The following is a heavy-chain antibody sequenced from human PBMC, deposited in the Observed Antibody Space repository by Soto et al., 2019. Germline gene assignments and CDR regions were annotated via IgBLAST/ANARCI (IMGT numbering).Heavy chain of an antibody. CDR3: AADRKIVGTIGAFDF. CDR1: KYTLTELT. D-gene: IGHD1-26*01. V-gene: IGHV1-24*01. J-gene: IGHJ4*02. Sequence: QVPLIQSGAEVRKPGASVKVSYKVPKYTLTELTIDWLRQAPGKGLEWMGRSAPEEGEPIYPQKFQGRLSMTEDPSTDTAYMELTSLRFEDTAVYFCAADRKIVGTIGAFDFWGQGTLVTVSS. CDR2: SAPEEGEP.